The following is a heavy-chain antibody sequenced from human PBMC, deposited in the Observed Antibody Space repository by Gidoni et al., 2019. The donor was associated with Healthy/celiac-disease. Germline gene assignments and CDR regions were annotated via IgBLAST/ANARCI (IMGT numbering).Heavy chain of an antibody. J-gene: IGHJ4*02. Sequence: EVQLVESGGCLVQPGRSLRLSCAASGFTFDDYAMHWVRQAPGKGLEWVSGISWNSGSIGYADSVKCRFTISRDNAKNSLYLQMNSLRAEDTVLYYCAKDMVRGVIIRYYFDYWGQGTLVTVSS. D-gene: IGHD3-10*01. CDR2: ISWNSGSI. CDR3: AKDMVRGVIIRYYFDY. V-gene: IGHV3-9*01. CDR1: GFTFDDYA.